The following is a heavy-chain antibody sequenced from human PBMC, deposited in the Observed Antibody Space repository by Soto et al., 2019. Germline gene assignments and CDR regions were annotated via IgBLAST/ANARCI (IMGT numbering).Heavy chain of an antibody. CDR2: INPNSGGT. V-gene: IGHV1-2*04. J-gene: IGHJ4*02. CDR1: GYTFTGYY. CDR3: ARARYFDWLLLYY. D-gene: IGHD3-9*01. Sequence: GASVKVSCKASGYTFTGYYMHWVRQAPGQGLEWMGWINPNSGGTNYAQKFQGWVTMTRDTSISTAYMELSRLRSDDTAVYYCARARYFDWLLLYYWGQGTLVTVSS.